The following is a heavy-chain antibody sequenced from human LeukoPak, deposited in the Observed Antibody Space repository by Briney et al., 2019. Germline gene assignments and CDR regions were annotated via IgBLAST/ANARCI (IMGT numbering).Heavy chain of an antibody. J-gene: IGHJ4*02. D-gene: IGHD2-2*01. V-gene: IGHV1-8*01. CDR3: ARGVRRCGSSTSCYIYYFDY. CDR2: MTPNSGNT. CDR1: GYTFTSYD. Sequence: ASVKLSCKASGYTFTSYDINWVRQATGQGLEWMGWMTPNSGNTGYAQKFQGRVTMTRNTSISTAYMEMGSLRSEDTAVYYCARGVRRCGSSTSCYIYYFDYWGQGTLVTVSS.